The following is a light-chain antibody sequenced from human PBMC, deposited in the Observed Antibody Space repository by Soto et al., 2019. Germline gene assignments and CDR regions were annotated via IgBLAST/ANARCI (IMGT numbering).Light chain of an antibody. CDR1: QGIRNF. CDR2: AAS. V-gene: IGKV1-27*01. J-gene: IGKJ3*01. CDR3: QKYSSVPV. Sequence: DIQMTQSPTSLSASVGDRVTITCRASQGIRNFVAWSQQKPGKAPKLLIYAASTLQSGVPSRFSGSGSGTDFTLNINSLQPEDVATYSCQKYSSVPVFGPGTKVEIK.